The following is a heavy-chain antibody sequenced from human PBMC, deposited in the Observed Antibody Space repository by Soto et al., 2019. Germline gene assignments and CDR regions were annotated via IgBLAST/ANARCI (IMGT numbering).Heavy chain of an antibody. CDR2: ISSSGSTI. CDR3: ARVRAEEITIFGVVSGAGDDYYYYMDV. CDR1: GFTFSDYY. D-gene: IGHD3-3*01. V-gene: IGHV3-11*01. J-gene: IGHJ6*03. Sequence: GGSLRLSCAASGFTFSDYYMSWIRQAPGKGLEWVSYISSSGSTIYYADSVKGRFTISRDNAKNSLYLQMNSLRAEDTAVYYCARVRAEEITIFGVVSGAGDDYYYYMDVWGKGTTVTVSS.